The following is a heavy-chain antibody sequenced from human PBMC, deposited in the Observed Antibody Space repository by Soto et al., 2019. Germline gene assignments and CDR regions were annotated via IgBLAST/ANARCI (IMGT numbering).Heavy chain of an antibody. CDR1: GFNLSTYS. J-gene: IGHJ6*02. D-gene: IGHD3-3*01. CDR3: ARDQYDFWSGVKSYYGLDV. CDR2: ISSSSSTI. Sequence: EVRLVESGGGLVQPGGSLRLSCAASGFNLSTYSINWVRQAPGKGLEWVSYISSSSSTILYADSVKGRFTISRDNAKNSLDLKMNSLRDEDTAVYYCARDQYDFWSGVKSYYGLDVWGQGTTVTVSS. V-gene: IGHV3-48*02.